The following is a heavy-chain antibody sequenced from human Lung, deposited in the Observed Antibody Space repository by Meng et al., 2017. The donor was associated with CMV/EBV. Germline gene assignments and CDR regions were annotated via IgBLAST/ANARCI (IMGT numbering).Heavy chain of an antibody. J-gene: IGHJ4*02. CDR2: ISYDGSNK. CDR1: GFTFSSYA. Sequence: SLKISCAASGFTFSSYAMHWVRQAPGKGLEWVAVISYDGSNKYYADSVKGRFTISRDNSKNTLYLQMNSLRAEDTAVYYCASSQGIAARPLDYWGQGTXVTVSS. V-gene: IGHV3-30*04. D-gene: IGHD6-6*01. CDR3: ASSQGIAARPLDY.